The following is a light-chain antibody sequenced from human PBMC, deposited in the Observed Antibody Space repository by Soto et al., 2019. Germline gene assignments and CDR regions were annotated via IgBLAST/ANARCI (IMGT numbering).Light chain of an antibody. J-gene: IGKJ1*01. CDR2: GAS. Sequence: EIVLTQSPGTLSLSPGERATLSCRASQSVSSGYLAWYQQRPGQAPRLLIYGASRRATDIPDRFSGSGSGTEYTLTIGRLEPEDFVIYYCQQYGTSPRTFGQGTKVEIK. CDR1: QSVSSGY. V-gene: IGKV3-20*01. CDR3: QQYGTSPRT.